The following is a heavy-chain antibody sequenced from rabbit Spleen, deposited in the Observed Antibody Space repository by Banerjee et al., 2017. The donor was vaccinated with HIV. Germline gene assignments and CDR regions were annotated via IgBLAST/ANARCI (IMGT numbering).Heavy chain of an antibody. CDR2: IFTGNVKT. CDR3: ARNVGYGGYDL. Sequence: QSLEESGGDMVKPGASLTLTCTSSGFSFSTSYYMCWVRQAPGKGPEWIGCIFTGNVKTYYASWAKGRFTISKTSSTTVTLQMTSLTAADMATYFCARNVGYGGYDLWGQGTLVTVS. J-gene: IGHJ4*01. CDR1: GFSFSTSYY. D-gene: IGHD7-1*01. V-gene: IGHV1S40*01.